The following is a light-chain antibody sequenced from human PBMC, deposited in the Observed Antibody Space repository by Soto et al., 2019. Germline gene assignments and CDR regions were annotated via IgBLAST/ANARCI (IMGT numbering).Light chain of an antibody. CDR2: EDS. CDR1: SGSIASSY. V-gene: IGLV6-57*04. Sequence: NFMLTQPHSVSESPGQTVTISCTRSSGSIASSYVQWYQQRPGSAPTTVIYEDSQRPFGVPDRFSGSIDSSSNSASLTISGLRAEDEADFYCQSSDTNTWVFGGGTKLTVL. J-gene: IGLJ3*02. CDR3: QSSDTNTWV.